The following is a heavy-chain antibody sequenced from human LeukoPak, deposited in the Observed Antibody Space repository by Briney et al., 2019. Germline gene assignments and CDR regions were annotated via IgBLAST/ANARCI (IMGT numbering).Heavy chain of an antibody. CDR3: ATSSDTHTRDP. J-gene: IGHJ5*02. V-gene: IGHV1-2*02. CDR2: INPYTGAT. Sequence: SSVQFPCHAAEDTSSDFYLNWVRRAPAQGRQWMGWINPYTGATIYTHSLQSRVTMSLDASIGPVSVELTSVTAADTALYYCATSSDTHTRDPWGQGTLVTVSS. CDR1: EDTSSDFY.